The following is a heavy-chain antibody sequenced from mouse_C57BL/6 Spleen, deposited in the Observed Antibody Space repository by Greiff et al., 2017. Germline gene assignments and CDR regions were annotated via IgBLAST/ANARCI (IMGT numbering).Heavy chain of an antibody. CDR2: IWRGGST. Sequence: QVQLQQSGPGLVQPSQSLSITCTVSGFSLTSYGVHWVRQSPGKGLEWLGVIWRGGSTDYNAAFMSRLSITKDNSKSQVFFKMNSLQADDTAIYYCAKNDDGYSYYYAMDYWGQGTSVTVSS. CDR3: AKNDDGYSYYYAMDY. CDR1: GFSLTSYG. D-gene: IGHD2-3*01. V-gene: IGHV2-5*01. J-gene: IGHJ4*01.